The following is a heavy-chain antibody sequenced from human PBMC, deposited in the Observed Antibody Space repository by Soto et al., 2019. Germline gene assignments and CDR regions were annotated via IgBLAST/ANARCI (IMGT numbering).Heavy chain of an antibody. Sequence: ASVKVSCKASGYTFTSYGISWVRQAPGQGLEWMGWISAYNGNTNYAQKLQGRVTMTTDTSTSTAYMELRSLRSEDTAVYYCARHVPAAGYYYGMDVWGQGTTVTVSS. CDR1: GYTFTSYG. V-gene: IGHV1-18*01. D-gene: IGHD2-2*01. CDR2: ISAYNGNT. CDR3: ARHVPAAGYYYGMDV. J-gene: IGHJ6*02.